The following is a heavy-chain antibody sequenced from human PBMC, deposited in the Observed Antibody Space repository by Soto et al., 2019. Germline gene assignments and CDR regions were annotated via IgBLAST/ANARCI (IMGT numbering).Heavy chain of an antibody. V-gene: IGHV3-30-3*01. D-gene: IGHD3-22*01. CDR3: ACDRLPHYYDSSGYYFFY. J-gene: IGHJ4*02. CDR2: ISYDGSNK. Sequence: QVQLVESGGGVVQPGRSLRLSCAASGFTFSSYAMHWVRQAPGKGLEWVAVISYDGSNKYYADSVKGRFTISRDNSKNTLYLQMNSLRAEDTAVYYCACDRLPHYYDSSGYYFFYWGQGTLVTVSS. CDR1: GFTFSSYA.